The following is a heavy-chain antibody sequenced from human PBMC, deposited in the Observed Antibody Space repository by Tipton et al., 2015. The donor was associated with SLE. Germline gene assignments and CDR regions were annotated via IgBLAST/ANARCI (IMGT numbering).Heavy chain of an antibody. CDR3: AKASLGNIVVAPYYYYGIDV. CDR1: GFTLDDYA. D-gene: IGHD2-21*01. Sequence: SLRLSCAASGFTLDDYAMHWVRQVPGTGLEWVSGISWDSVNIDYADSVKGRFTISRDNAKSSLYLQMNSLRTEDTALYYCAKASLGNIVVAPYYYYGIDVWGQGTTVTVSS. CDR2: ISWDSVNI. J-gene: IGHJ6*02. V-gene: IGHV3-9*01.